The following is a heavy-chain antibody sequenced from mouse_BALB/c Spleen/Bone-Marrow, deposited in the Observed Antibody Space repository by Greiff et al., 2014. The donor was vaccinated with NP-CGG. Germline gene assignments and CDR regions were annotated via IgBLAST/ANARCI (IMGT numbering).Heavy chain of an antibody. CDR3: ARSGFDY. D-gene: IGHD4-1*01. CDR1: GYTFSSSW. V-gene: IGHV1S130*01. CDR2: IHPNSGNT. J-gene: IGHJ2*01. Sequence: QVQLQQSGSVLVRPGASVKLCCKASGYTFSSSWLHWAKSRPGPGLEWIGEIHPNSGNTNYNEKFKGKATLTVDTSSSTAYVDLSSLTSEDSAVYYCARSGFDYWGQGTTLTVSS.